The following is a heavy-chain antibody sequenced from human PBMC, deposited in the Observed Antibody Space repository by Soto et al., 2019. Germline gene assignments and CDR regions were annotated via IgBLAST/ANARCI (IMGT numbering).Heavy chain of an antibody. Sequence: AESLTLSCAASGFTFSSGSLNWIRLAQEKGLGWVSSSSSSSSYIYSADSGKGRFTISRDNAQNSLYLQMNSLRAEDTYVYYCARDKSDSSGYLFDYWGQGALVTVSS. CDR3: ARDKSDSSGYLFDY. J-gene: IGHJ4*02. CDR1: GFTFSSGS. D-gene: IGHD3-22*01. CDR2: SSSSSSYI. V-gene: IGHV3-21*01.